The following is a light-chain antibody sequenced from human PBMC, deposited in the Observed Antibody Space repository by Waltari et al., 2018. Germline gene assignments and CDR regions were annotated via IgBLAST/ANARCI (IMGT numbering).Light chain of an antibody. J-gene: IGLJ2*01. CDR1: RSYVGGYNY. CDR3: CSYGGSYSFVV. Sequence: QSALTQPRSVSGSPGQSVTISCTGTRSYVGGYNYVSWYQQHPGKAPKLIIYDVTKRPSGVPDRFSGSKSGNTASLTISGLQAEDEADYYCCSYGGSYSFVVFGGGTKLTVL. CDR2: DVT. V-gene: IGLV2-11*01.